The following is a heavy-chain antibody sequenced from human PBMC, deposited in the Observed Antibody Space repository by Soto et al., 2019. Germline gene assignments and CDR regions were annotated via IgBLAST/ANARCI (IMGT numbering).Heavy chain of an antibody. J-gene: IGHJ5*02. V-gene: IGHV3-23*01. D-gene: IGHD3-10*02. Sequence: EVQLLESGGGLIQPGGSLRLSCAASGLTFSSYGMSWVRQAPGKGLEWVSAISGSGGSTYYADSVKGRFTISRDNSKNTLYLQMNSLRAEDTAAYYCAKDQLYIRGVIHNWFDPWGQGTLVTVSS. CDR3: AKDQLYIRGVIHNWFDP. CDR1: GLTFSSYG. CDR2: ISGSGGST.